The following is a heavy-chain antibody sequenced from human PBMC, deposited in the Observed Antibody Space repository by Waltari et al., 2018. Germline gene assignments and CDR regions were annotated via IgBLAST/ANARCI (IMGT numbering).Heavy chain of an antibody. CDR3: ARGLYHSDFWSGYYTYFDY. D-gene: IGHD3-3*01. J-gene: IGHJ4*02. Sequence: QVQLQQWGAGLLKPSETLSLTCAVYGGSFSGYYWSCLRQPPGKGLEWIGEINHSGSTNYNPSLKSRVTISVDTSKNQFSLKLSSVTAADTAVYYCARGLYHSDFWSGYYTYFDYWGQGTLVTVSS. V-gene: IGHV4-34*01. CDR1: GGSFSGYY. CDR2: INHSGST.